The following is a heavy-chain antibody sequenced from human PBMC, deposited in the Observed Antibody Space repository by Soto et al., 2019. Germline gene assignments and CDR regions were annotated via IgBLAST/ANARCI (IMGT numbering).Heavy chain of an antibody. CDR3: ARDTVSYYTVSYYYMDV. V-gene: IGHV3-7*01. J-gene: IGHJ6*03. CDR1: GFTFSSYW. CDR2: IKQDGSEK. D-gene: IGHD1-26*01. Sequence: GGSLRLSCAASGFTFSSYWMSWVRQAPGKGLEWVANIKQDGSEKYYVDSVKGRFTISRDNAKNSLYLQMNSLRAEDTAVYYCARDTVSYYTVSYYYMDVWGKGTTVTVSS.